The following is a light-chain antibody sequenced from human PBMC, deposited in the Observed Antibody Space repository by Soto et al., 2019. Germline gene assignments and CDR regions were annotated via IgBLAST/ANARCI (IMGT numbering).Light chain of an antibody. Sequence: DAVLTQSPLSLPVTLGQPASISCRSSQSLIYSEGKTSLNWFHQRPGQSPRRLIYKVSNRDSGVPDRFSGSGADTDFTLKISSVEAEDVGVYFCMQGTHWPYTFGQGTKLEIK. J-gene: IGKJ2*01. CDR1: QSLIYSEGKTS. CDR3: MQGTHWPYT. V-gene: IGKV2-30*01. CDR2: KVS.